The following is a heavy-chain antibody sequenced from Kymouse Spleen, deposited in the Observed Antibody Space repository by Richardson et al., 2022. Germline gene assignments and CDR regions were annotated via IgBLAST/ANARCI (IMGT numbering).Heavy chain of an antibody. CDR1: GFTFDDYA. CDR2: ISWNSGSI. D-gene: IGHD6-6*01. V-gene: IGHV3-9*01. Sequence: EVQLVESGGGLVQPGRSLRLSCAASGFTFDDYAMHWVRQAPGKGLEWVSGISWNSGSIGYADSVKGRFTISRDNAKNSLYLQMNSLRAEDTALYYCAKDISSSSGLWFDPWGQGTLVTVSS. CDR3: AKDISSSSGLWFDP. J-gene: IGHJ5*02.